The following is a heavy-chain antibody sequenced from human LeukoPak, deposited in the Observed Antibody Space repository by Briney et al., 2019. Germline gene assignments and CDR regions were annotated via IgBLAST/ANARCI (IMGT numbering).Heavy chain of an antibody. J-gene: IGHJ4*02. CDR1: GGSISRADYY. D-gene: IGHD3-3*01. V-gene: IGHV4-30-4*08. CDR2: IYYSGST. Sequence: SETLPLTCTVSGGSISRADYYWSWIRQPPGKGLEWIGYIYYSGSTYYNPSLKSRATISIDTSKNQFSLKLSSVTAADTAVYYCARDSDFSSGYYYFDYWGQGTLVTVSS. CDR3: ARDSDFSSGYYYFDY.